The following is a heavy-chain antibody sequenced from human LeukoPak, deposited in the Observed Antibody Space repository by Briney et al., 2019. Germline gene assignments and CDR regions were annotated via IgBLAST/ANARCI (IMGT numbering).Heavy chain of an antibody. V-gene: IGHV4-59*01. CDR2: FSYSGST. J-gene: IGHJ5*02. CDR3: ASLNSRHSWFDP. CDR1: GGSISSYY. Sequence: SETLSLTCTVSGGSISSYYWSSIRQPPGKGLEWIGYFSYSGSTNYNPSLKSRVTISVDTSKNQFSLKLSSVTAADTAVYYCASLNSRHSWFDPWGQGTLVTVSS. D-gene: IGHD6-13*01.